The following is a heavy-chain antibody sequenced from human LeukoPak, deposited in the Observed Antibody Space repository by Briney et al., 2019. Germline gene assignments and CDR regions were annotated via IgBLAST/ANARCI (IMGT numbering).Heavy chain of an antibody. CDR1: GFSFSDYG. Sequence: GGSLRLSCAASGFSFSDYGMHWVRQAPGKGLEWVALIRHDGSNKYYTNSVKGRFTISRDNSKNTLYLEMSSLRGDDAAVYYCAKDLGGDTGDNSPFDYWGQGTLVTVSS. CDR3: AKDLGGDTGDNSPFDY. V-gene: IGHV3-30*02. CDR2: IRHDGSNK. J-gene: IGHJ4*02. D-gene: IGHD7-27*01.